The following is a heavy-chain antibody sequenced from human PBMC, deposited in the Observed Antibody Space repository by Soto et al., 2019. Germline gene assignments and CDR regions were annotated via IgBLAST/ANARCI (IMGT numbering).Heavy chain of an antibody. V-gene: IGHV1-18*01. CDR2: ISGYNGNT. CDR3: ARGGHSYSPPYYFDY. J-gene: IGHJ4*02. CDR1: GCNYLGYG. D-gene: IGHD5-18*01. Sequence: AAVKVSCKASGCNYLGYGISWVRQAPGQGGEGMGWISGYNGNTNYAQKLQDRVTMTADTSANTAYMELRSLRADDTAVYYCARGGHSYSPPYYFDYWGQGTLVTVSS.